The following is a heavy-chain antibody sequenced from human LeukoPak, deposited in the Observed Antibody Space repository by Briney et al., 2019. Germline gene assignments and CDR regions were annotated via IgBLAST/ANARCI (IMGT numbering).Heavy chain of an antibody. Sequence: PSETLSLTCTVSGGSISSSSYYWSWIRQPPGKGLEWIGEINHSGSTNYNPSLKSRVTISVDTSKNQFSLKLSSVTAADTAVYYCARGPLRYSSFDHGWGQGTLVTVSS. J-gene: IGHJ4*02. CDR2: INHSGST. V-gene: IGHV4-39*07. D-gene: IGHD6-13*01. CDR1: GGSISSSSYY. CDR3: ARGPLRYSSFDHG.